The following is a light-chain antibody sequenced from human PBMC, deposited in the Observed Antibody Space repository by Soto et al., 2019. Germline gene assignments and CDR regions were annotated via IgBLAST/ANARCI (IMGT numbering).Light chain of an antibody. J-gene: IGKJ1*01. CDR3: QQYNSYSPT. CDR1: QSVSTW. CDR2: DAS. V-gene: IGKV1-5*01. Sequence: DIQMTQSPSSLSASVGDTVTITCRASQSVSTWLAWYQQRAGKAPKLLIYDASSLESGVPSRFRGFGSGTELTLTISSLQPEDSATYYCQQYNSYSPTFGQGNKVEV.